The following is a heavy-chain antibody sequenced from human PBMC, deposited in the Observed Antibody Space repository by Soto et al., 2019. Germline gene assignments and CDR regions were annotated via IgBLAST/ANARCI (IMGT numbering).Heavy chain of an antibody. V-gene: IGHV4-4*07. Sequence: SETLSLTCTVSGDSISSYSWSWIRQVAGKGLEWIGRLYTSGSTKYSPSLKSRVTMSVGASKNQFSMRLSSVTAADTAVYYCRGHSAYNSYGIDVWGQGTTVTVS. J-gene: IGHJ6*02. CDR2: LYTSGST. CDR1: GDSISSYS. CDR3: RGHSAYNSYGIDV. D-gene: IGHD5-12*01.